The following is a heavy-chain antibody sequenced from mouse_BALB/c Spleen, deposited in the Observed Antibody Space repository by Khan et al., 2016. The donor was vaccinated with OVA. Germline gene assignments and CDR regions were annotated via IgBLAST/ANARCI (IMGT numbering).Heavy chain of an antibody. CDR3: ARLDDI. V-gene: IGHV2-9*02. CDR2: IWAGGST. Sequence: VQLVESGPGLVAPSQSLSITCTVSGLSLTSYGVHWVRQPPGKGLEWLGVIWAGGSTNYNSALMSRLSISKDNSKSQVFSKMNSLRTDDTAMYYCARLDDIWGQGTTLTVSS. J-gene: IGHJ2*01. CDR1: GLSLTSYG. D-gene: IGHD1-3*01.